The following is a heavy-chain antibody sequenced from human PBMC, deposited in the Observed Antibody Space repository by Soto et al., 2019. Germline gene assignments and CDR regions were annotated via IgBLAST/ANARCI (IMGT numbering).Heavy chain of an antibody. V-gene: IGHV3-48*04. CDR1: GFTFSSYS. D-gene: IGHD1-26*01. J-gene: IGHJ4*02. CDR2: ISSSSSTI. CDR3: ARDLGGGSYDY. Sequence: GGSLRLSCAASGFTFSSYSMNWVRQAPGKGLEWVSYISSSSSTIYYADSVKGRFTISRYNAKNSLYLQMNSLRAEDTAVYYCARDLGGGSYDYWGQGTLVTVSS.